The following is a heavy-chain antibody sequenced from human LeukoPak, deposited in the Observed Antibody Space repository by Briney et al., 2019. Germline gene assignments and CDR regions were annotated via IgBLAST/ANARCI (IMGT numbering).Heavy chain of an antibody. CDR3: ARGTDIVVVPAAGNWFDP. V-gene: IGHV1-2*02. Sequence: ASVKVSCKASGYTFTGYYMHWVRQAPGQGLEWMGWINPNSGGTNYAQKFQGRVTMTRDTSISTAYMELSRLRSDDTAVYYCARGTDIVVVPAAGNWFDPWGQGTLVTVSS. D-gene: IGHD2-2*01. CDR1: GYTFTGYY. J-gene: IGHJ5*02. CDR2: INPNSGGT.